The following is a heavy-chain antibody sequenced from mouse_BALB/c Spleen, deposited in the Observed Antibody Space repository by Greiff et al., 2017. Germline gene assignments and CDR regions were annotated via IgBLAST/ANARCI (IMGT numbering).Heavy chain of an antibody. CDR2: ISSGSSTI. CDR3: ERGRGYDGFAY. Sequence: EVKLMESGGGLVQPGGSRKLSCAASGFTFSSFGMHWVRQAPEKGLEWVAYISSGSSTIYYADTVKGRFTISRDNPKNTLFLQMTSLRSEDTDMYYCERGRGYDGFAYWGQGTLVTVSA. CDR1: GFTFSSFG. J-gene: IGHJ3*01. D-gene: IGHD2-2*01. V-gene: IGHV5-17*02.